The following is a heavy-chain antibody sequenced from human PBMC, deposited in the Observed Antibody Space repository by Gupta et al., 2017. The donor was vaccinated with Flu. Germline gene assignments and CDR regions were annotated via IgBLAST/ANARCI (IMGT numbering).Heavy chain of an antibody. D-gene: IGHD2-2*01. CDR3: ARGASEIVVVPAATTGFDQ. Sequence: QAQLAQSGAEVKKPGASVKVSCKASGYTFIDYYIHLVRQAHGQGLEWMGWINPNSGDTHFAQKFQGRVTMTRDTSISTAYMELRSLRSDDTAVYYCARGASEIVVVPAATTGFDQWGQGTLVTVSS. V-gene: IGHV1-2*02. CDR2: INPNSGDT. J-gene: IGHJ4*02. CDR1: GYTFIDYY.